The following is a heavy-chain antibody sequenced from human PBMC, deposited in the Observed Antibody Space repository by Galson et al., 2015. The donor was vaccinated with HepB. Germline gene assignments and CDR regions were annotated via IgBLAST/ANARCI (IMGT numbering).Heavy chain of an antibody. V-gene: IGHV3-23*01. D-gene: IGHD6-13*01. J-gene: IGHJ4*02. CDR1: GFTFSSYA. Sequence: SLRLSCAASGFTFSSYAMTWVRQGPGKGLEWVSVISGSGGSTYYADSVKGRFTMSRDTSKKTLYLEMDSLRAEDTAVYYCAKGKALAAAQGTFDYWGQGTLVTVSS. CDR3: AKGKALAAAQGTFDY. CDR2: ISGSGGST.